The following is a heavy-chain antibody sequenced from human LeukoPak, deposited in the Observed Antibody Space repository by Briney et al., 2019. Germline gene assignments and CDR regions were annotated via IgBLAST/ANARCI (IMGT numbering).Heavy chain of an antibody. CDR1: GGSISSSSYY. CDR3: ARTDTPSLVGFVGY. D-gene: IGHD3-10*01. J-gene: IGHJ4*02. V-gene: IGHV4-39*07. CDR2: IYYSGST. Sequence: SETLSLTCTVSGGSISSSSYYWGWIRQPPGKGLEWIGSIYYSGSTYYNPSLKSRVTISVDTSKNQFSLKLSSVTAADTAVYYCARTDTPSLVGFVGYWGQGTLVTVSS.